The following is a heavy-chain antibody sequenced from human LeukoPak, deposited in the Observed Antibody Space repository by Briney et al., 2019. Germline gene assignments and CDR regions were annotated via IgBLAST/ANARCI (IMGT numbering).Heavy chain of an antibody. Sequence: GGSLRLSCAASGFTVSTNYMNWVRQAPGKGLEWVSILYSGSDTYYADSAKGRFTISRDSSKNILSLQMNNLRPADTAVHYCARVGDHFHWYLDLWGRGTLVTASS. CDR3: ARVGDHFHWYLDL. V-gene: IGHV3-53*01. CDR1: GFTVSTNY. CDR2: LYSGSDT. J-gene: IGHJ2*01. D-gene: IGHD3-10*01.